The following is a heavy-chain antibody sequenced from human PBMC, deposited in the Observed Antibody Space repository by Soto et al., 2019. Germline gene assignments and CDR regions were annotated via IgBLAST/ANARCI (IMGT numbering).Heavy chain of an antibody. V-gene: IGHV3-11*01. CDR3: ARVPSSGWHFDY. Sequence: SGGSLRLSCAASGFTFSDYYMSWIRQAPGKGLEWVSYISSSGSTIYYADSVKGRFTISRDNAKNSLYLQMNSLRAEDTAVYYCARVPSSGWHFDYWGQGTLVTVSS. CDR2: ISSSGSTI. CDR1: GFTFSDYY. D-gene: IGHD6-19*01. J-gene: IGHJ4*02.